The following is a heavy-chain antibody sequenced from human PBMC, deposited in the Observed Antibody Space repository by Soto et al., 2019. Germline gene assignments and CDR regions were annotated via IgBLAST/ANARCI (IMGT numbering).Heavy chain of an antibody. CDR2: ISSIGSDL. CDR1: GFTFSDYS. CDR3: ARRGVGCSSRRCYCDY. Sequence: EVQLVESGGSLVKPGGSLRLSCGTSGFTFSDYSMNWVRQAPGQGLEWVSSISSIGSDLSYADSVRGRFTISRDNAKNSLYLQMNGLRDEDTAVYYCARRGVGCSSRRCYCDYWGQGTLVTVSS. V-gene: IGHV3-21*01. J-gene: IGHJ4*02. D-gene: IGHD2-2*01.